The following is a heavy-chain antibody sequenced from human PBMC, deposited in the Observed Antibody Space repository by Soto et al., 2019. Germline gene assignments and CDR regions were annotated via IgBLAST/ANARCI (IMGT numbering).Heavy chain of an antibody. D-gene: IGHD6-13*01. CDR2: VYHSGST. V-gene: IGHV4-59*01. J-gene: IGHJ4*02. CDR3: ARGYSSNGFRVDY. CDR1: GGSINSYY. Sequence: QVQLQESGPRLVKPSETLSLTCTVSGGSINSYYWSWIRQPPGKGLEWIGYVYHSGSTSYNPSLRSRLTMSMDTSKNQFSMTLSSVTAADTAMYYCARGYSSNGFRVDYWGQGTLVTVSS.